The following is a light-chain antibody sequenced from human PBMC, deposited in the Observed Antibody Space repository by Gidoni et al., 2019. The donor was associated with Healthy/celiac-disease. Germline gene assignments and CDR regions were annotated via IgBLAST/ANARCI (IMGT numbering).Light chain of an antibody. CDR3: QSYDSSFTV. Sequence: NFMLTQPHSVSESPGKTVTISCTRSSGSIASNYVQWYQQRPGSSPTTVIYEDNQRPSGVPDRFSGSIDSSSNSASLTISGLKTEDEAYYYCQSYDSSFTVFGGGTKLTVL. V-gene: IGLV6-57*01. CDR2: EDN. J-gene: IGLJ3*02. CDR1: SGSIASNY.